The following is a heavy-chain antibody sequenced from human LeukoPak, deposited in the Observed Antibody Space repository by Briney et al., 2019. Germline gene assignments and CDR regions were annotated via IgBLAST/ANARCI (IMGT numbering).Heavy chain of an antibody. CDR1: GFTFSTYW. CDR2: IKQDGSEK. J-gene: IGHJ5*02. V-gene: IGHV3-7*02. D-gene: IGHD3-22*01. CDR3: ARGTMIQGDNWFDP. Sequence: GGSLRLSCAVSGFTFSTYWMSWVRQAPGKGLEWVANIKQDGSEKYYVDSVKGRFTISRDNAKDTLYLEMSSLRAEDTAVYYCARGTMIQGDNWFDPWGQGTLVTVSS.